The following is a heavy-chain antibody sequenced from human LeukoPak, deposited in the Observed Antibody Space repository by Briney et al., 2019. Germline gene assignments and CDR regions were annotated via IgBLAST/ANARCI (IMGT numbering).Heavy chain of an antibody. V-gene: IGHV1-2*02. J-gene: IGHJ6*03. Sequence: GASVKVSCKASGYTFTGYYMHWVRQAPGQGLEWMGWINPNSGGTNYAQKFQGRVTMTRDMSTSTVYMELSSLRSEDTAVYYCARDLRSGWYYYYYMDVWGKGTTVTVSS. CDR2: INPNSGGT. D-gene: IGHD6-19*01. CDR1: GYTFTGYY. CDR3: ARDLRSGWYYYYYMDV.